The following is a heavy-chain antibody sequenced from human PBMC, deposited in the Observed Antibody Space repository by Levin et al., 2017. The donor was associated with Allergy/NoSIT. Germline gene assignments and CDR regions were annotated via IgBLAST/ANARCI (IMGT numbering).Heavy chain of an antibody. D-gene: IGHD3-10*01. V-gene: IGHV3-20*04. CDR3: ARLGRFGEYY. CDR2: INWNGGST. CDR1: GFTFDDYG. J-gene: IGHJ4*02. Sequence: LSLTCAASGFTFDDYGMSWVRQAPGKGLEWVSGINWNGGSTGYADSVKGRFTISRDNAKNSLYLQMNSLRAEDTALYYCARLGRFGEYYWGQGTLVTVSS.